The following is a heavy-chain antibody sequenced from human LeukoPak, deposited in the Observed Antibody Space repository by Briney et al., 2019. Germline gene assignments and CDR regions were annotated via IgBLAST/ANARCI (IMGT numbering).Heavy chain of an antibody. CDR3: ARHEGNYVYVWGTDY. V-gene: IGHV5-51*01. J-gene: IGHJ4*02. CDR1: GYSFTSYW. Sequence: GESLKISCKGSGYSFTSYWIGWVRQMPGKGLEWMGIIYPGDSDTRYSPSFQGQVTISADKSISTAYLQWSSLKASDTAMYYCARHEGNYVYVWGTDYWGQGTLVTVSS. CDR2: IYPGDSDT. D-gene: IGHD3-16*01.